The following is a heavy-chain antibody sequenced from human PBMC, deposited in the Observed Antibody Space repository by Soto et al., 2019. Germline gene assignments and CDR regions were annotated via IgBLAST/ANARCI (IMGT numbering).Heavy chain of an antibody. CDR1: GFTFSTYS. J-gene: IGHJ6*02. CDR3: AMAQIAAAPYRMDV. V-gene: IGHV3-21*01. Sequence: GGSLRLSCAASGFTFSTYSMNWVRQAPGKGLEWVSSISSSSGYVYYADSVKGRFTISRDNAKNSLYLQMNSLRAEDTAVYYWAMAQIAAAPYRMDVWGQGTKVTVAS. D-gene: IGHD6-13*01. CDR2: ISSSSGYV.